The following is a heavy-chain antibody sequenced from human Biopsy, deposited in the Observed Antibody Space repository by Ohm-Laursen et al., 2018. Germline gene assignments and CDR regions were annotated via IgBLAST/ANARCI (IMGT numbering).Heavy chain of an antibody. CDR2: INHSGRT. CDR1: GESFNGYY. Sequence: PSQTLSLTCAVYGESFNGYYWSWIRQTPGKGLEWIGEINHSGRTNYNPSVKSRVTISVDTSKNQFSLKLNSVTAADTAVYFCARDSRGGHLNTTLITGKNLDSWGQGILVTVSS. D-gene: IGHD3-16*01. CDR3: ARDSRGGHLNTTLITGKNLDS. J-gene: IGHJ4*02. V-gene: IGHV4-34*01.